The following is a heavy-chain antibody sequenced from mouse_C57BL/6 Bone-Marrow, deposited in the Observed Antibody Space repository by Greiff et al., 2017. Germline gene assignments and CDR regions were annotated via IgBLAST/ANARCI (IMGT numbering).Heavy chain of an antibody. D-gene: IGHD1-1*01. V-gene: IGHV1-69*01. CDR1: GYTFTSYW. CDR2: IDPSDSYT. Sequence: QVQLQQSGAELVMPGASVKLSCKASGYTFTSYWMHWVKQRPGQGLEWIGEIDPSDSYTNYNQKFKGKSTLTVDKSSSTAYMQLGSLTSEDSAVYYCARERITTVVATPFDYWGQGTTLTVSS. J-gene: IGHJ2*01. CDR3: ARERITTVVATPFDY.